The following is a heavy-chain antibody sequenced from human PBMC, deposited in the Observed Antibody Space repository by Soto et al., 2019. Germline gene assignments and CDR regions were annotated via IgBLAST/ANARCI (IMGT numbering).Heavy chain of an antibody. CDR2: INHSGST. D-gene: IGHD3-9*01. V-gene: IGHV4-34*01. J-gene: IGHJ4*02. Sequence: SETLSLTCAVYGGSFSGYYWSWIRQPPGKWLEWIGEINHSGSTNYNPSLKSRVTISVDTSKNQFSLKLSSVTAADTAVYYCARGKLRYFDWSYGGFDYWGQGXLVTVYS. CDR3: ARGKLRYFDWSYGGFDY. CDR1: GGSFSGYY.